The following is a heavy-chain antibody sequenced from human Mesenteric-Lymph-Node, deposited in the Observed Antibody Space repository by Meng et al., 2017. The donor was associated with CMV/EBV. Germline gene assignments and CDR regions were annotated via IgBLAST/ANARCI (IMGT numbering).Heavy chain of an antibody. CDR2: ISYDGSNK. Sequence: GGSLRLSCAASGFTFSSYAMHWVRQAPGKGLEWVAVISYDGSNKYYADSVKGRFTISRDNSKNTLYLEMRSLTVEDTSVYYCAKSRGYAPVDFWGQGTLVTVSS. CDR3: AKSRGYAPVDF. D-gene: IGHD3-16*01. CDR1: GFTFSSYA. J-gene: IGHJ4*02. V-gene: IGHV3-30-3*02.